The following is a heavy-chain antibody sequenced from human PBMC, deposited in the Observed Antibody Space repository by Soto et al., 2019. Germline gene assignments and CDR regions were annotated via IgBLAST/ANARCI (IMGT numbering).Heavy chain of an antibody. CDR1: GGTFSSYA. CDR3: ARGGFGTPLGPVGLSEYYYGMDV. Sequence: SVKVSCKASGGTFSSYAISWVRQAPGQGLEWMGGIIPIFGTANYAQKFQGRVTITADESTSIAYMELSSLRSEDTAVYYCARGGFGTPLGPVGLSEYYYGMDVWGQGTTVTVSS. J-gene: IGHJ6*01. V-gene: IGHV1-69*13. D-gene: IGHD3-10*01. CDR2: IIPIFGTA.